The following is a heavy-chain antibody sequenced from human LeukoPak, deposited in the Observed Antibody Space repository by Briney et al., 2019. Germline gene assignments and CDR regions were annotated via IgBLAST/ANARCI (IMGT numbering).Heavy chain of an antibody. CDR3: ARWSRVAVAGTQNYYGMDV. Sequence: PSQTLSLTCTVSGGSISSGGYYWSWIRQHPGKGLEWIGYIYYSGSTNYNPSLKSRVTISVDTSKNQFSLKLSSVTAADTAVYYCARWSRVAVAGTQNYYGMDVWGQGTTVTVSS. V-gene: IGHV4-61*08. D-gene: IGHD6-19*01. J-gene: IGHJ6*02. CDR2: IYYSGST. CDR1: GGSISSGGYY.